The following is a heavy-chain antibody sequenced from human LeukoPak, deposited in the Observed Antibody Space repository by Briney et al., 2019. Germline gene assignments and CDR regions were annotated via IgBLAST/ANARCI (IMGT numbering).Heavy chain of an antibody. J-gene: IGHJ4*02. V-gene: IGHV1-8*01. D-gene: IGHD3-22*01. CDR1: GYTFTNYN. CDR2: INPNSGNT. CDR3: ARYYYDSSDYYYGIDY. Sequence: GASVKVSCKASGYTFTNYNINWVRQATGQGLEWMGWINPNSGNTGYAQKFQGRVTMTTKTSINTAYMELSSLRSEDTAVYYCARYYYDSSDYYYGIDYWGQGTLVTVSS.